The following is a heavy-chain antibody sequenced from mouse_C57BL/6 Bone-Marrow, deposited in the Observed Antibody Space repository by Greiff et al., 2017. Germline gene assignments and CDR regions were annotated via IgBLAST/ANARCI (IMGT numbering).Heavy chain of an antibody. V-gene: IGHV1-52*01. D-gene: IGHD1-1*01. Sequence: VQLQQPGAELVRPGSSVKLSCKASGYTFTSYWMHWVKQRPIQGLEWIGNIDPSDSETPYNQKFKDKATLTVDKSSSTAYMQLSSLTSEDSAVYYCARGDSTVVAKGFAYWGQGTLVTVSA. CDR2: IDPSDSET. CDR3: ARGDSTVVAKGFAY. CDR1: GYTFTSYW. J-gene: IGHJ3*01.